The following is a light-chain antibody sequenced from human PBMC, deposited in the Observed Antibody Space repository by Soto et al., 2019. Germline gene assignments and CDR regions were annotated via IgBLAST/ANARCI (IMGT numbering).Light chain of an antibody. CDR1: QTISSY. V-gene: IGKV1-39*01. J-gene: IGKJ2*01. CDR2: AAS. Sequence: DIQMTQSPSSLSASVGDRVTITCRASQTISSYLNWYQQKPGKAPKLLIYAASSLQSGVPSRFSGSGSGTDFTLTINSLQPEDFATYYCQQSHSIPYTFGQGTELEIK. CDR3: QQSHSIPYT.